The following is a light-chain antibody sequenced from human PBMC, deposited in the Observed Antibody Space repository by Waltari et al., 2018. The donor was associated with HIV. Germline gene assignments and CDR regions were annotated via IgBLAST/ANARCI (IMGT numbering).Light chain of an antibody. J-gene: IGKJ4*01. Sequence: IVVTQSPLSLPVTPGEPASISCASSQSLLYYNGSNYLDGYLQSPGQSPQLLIYLGSNRASGVPDRFSGSGSGTDFTLKISRVEAEDVGVYYCMQALHSPMLTFGGGTKVEIK. CDR2: LGS. CDR3: MQALHSPMLT. V-gene: IGKV2-28*01. CDR1: QSLLYYNGSNY.